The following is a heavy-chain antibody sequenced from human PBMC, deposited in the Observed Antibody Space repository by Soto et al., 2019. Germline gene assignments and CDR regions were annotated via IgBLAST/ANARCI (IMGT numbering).Heavy chain of an antibody. Sequence: QLQLQESGSGLVKPSQTLSLTCAVSGGSISSGGYSWSWIRQPAGMGLEWIGYIYHSGSTYYNPSLKSRVTISVDRSKNQFSLKLSSVTAADTAVYYCARVERAGYGDSFDYCGQGTLVTVSS. D-gene: IGHD4-17*01. V-gene: IGHV4-30-2*01. CDR3: ARVERAGYGDSFDY. CDR2: IYHSGST. CDR1: GGSISSGGYS. J-gene: IGHJ4*02.